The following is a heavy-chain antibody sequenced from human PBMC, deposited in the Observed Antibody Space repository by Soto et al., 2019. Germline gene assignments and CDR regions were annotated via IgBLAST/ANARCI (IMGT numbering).Heavy chain of an antibody. CDR3: ARGPRDHFYYDSSDYARSYGAFDL. CDR1: RYTFTSYA. J-gene: IGHJ3*01. V-gene: IGHV1-3*01. Sequence: GASVKLSCKASRYTFTSYAMHWVRQAPGQRLEWMGWINAGNGNTKYSQKFQGRVTITRDTSASTAYMELSSLRSEDTAVYYCARGPRDHFYYDSSDYARSYGAFDLWGQGTMVTVSS. D-gene: IGHD3-22*01. CDR2: INAGNGNT.